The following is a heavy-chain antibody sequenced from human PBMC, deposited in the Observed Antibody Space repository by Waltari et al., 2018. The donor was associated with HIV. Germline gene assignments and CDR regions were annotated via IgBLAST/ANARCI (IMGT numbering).Heavy chain of an antibody. CDR2: ISHDGSDK. V-gene: IGHV3-30*04. J-gene: IGHJ2*01. CDR3: ARARTLWDWYFDL. D-gene: IGHD3-10*01. CDR1: GFTFTSYA. Sequence: QVQLVESGGGVVQPRRSLRLSCAASGFTFTSYAMHWVRQAPGKGLWWVAVISHDGSDKYYADSVKCRFTISRDNSKNTVYLQMNSLRPEDTAVYYCARARTLWDWYFDLWGRGTLVTVSS.